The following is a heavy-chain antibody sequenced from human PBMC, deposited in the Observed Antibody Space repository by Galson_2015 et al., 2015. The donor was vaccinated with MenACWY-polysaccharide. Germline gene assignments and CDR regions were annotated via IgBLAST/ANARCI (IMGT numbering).Heavy chain of an antibody. Sequence: SVKVSCKGSGYTFTTIAINWVRQAPGQGLEWMAWMSPTSGNTGSAQKFQGRVTMTWNTSISTAYMELSSLRSEDTAVYYCARGGRWGVWYVGDYWGQGTLVTVSS. D-gene: IGHD6-19*01. CDR2: MSPTSGNT. CDR1: GYTFTTIA. CDR3: ARGGRWGVWYVGDY. V-gene: IGHV1-8*01. J-gene: IGHJ4*02.